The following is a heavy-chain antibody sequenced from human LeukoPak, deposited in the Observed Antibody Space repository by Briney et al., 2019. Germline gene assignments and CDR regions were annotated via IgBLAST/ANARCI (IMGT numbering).Heavy chain of an antibody. Sequence: GGSLRLSCAVSGFTFSTYEMNCFRHVPGEGLEWGSYISSSGDNKQYTSSVEGRFTISRDNAKNSLYLEMDSLGVEDTAIYYCARDGRAGVVGAFRLFDYWGHGTLVSVSS. D-gene: IGHD2-15*01. CDR3: ARDGRAGVVGAFRLFDY. CDR1: GFTFSTYE. CDR2: ISSSGDNK. V-gene: IGHV3-48*03. J-gene: IGHJ4*01.